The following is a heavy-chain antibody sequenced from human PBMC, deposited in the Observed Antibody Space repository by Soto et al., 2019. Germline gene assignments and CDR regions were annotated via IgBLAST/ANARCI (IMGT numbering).Heavy chain of an antibody. CDR2: IYSGGST. CDR1: GFTVSSDY. D-gene: IGHD3-3*01. Sequence: GGSLRLSCAASGFTVSSDYMSWVRQAPGKGLEWVSVIYSGGSTYYADSVKGRFTISRDNSKNTLYLQMNSLRAEDTAVYYCARDITYYDFWSGYQTYYYYYMDVWGKGTTVTVSS. J-gene: IGHJ6*03. V-gene: IGHV3-66*01. CDR3: ARDITYYDFWSGYQTYYYYYMDV.